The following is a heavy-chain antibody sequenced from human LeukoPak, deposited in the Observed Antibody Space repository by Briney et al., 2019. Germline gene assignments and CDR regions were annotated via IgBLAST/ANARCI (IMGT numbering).Heavy chain of an antibody. CDR1: GFTFSSYS. CDR3: ARDRGYSSSWPSGAFDI. J-gene: IGHJ3*02. Sequence: GGSLRLSCAASGFTFSSYSMNWVRQAPGKGLEWVSSISSSSSYIYYADSVKGRFTISRDNAKNSLYLQMNSLRAEDTAVYYCARDRGYSSSWPSGAFDIWGQGTMVTVSS. CDR2: ISSSSSYI. V-gene: IGHV3-21*01. D-gene: IGHD6-13*01.